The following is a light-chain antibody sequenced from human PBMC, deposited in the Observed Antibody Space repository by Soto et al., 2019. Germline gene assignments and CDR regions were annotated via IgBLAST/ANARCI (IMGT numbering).Light chain of an antibody. CDR1: SSDVGSYNL. CDR3: CSYAGSSPSV. Sequence: QSVLTQPASVSGSPGQSITISCTGTSSDVGSYNLVSWYQQHPGKAPKLMIYEGSKRPSGVSNRFSGSKSGNTASLTISGLQAEDEADYYCCSYAGSSPSVFGSGTKVTV. CDR2: EGS. V-gene: IGLV2-23*01. J-gene: IGLJ1*01.